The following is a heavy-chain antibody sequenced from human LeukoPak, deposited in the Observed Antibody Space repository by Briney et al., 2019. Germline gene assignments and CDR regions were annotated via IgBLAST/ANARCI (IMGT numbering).Heavy chain of an antibody. Sequence: GGSLRLSCAASGFTFSYYNMNWVRQAPGKGLEWVSSISSCSTYIYYADSVKGRFTISRDNAKNSLYLEMNSLRAEDTAVYYCARDPWTNYGDYVRFDYWGQGTLVTVSS. D-gene: IGHD4-17*01. CDR2: ISSCSTYI. CDR3: ARDPWTNYGDYVRFDY. V-gene: IGHV3-21*01. J-gene: IGHJ4*02. CDR1: GFTFSYYN.